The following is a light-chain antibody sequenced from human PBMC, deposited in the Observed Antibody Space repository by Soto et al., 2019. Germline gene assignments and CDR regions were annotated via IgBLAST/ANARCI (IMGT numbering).Light chain of an antibody. V-gene: IGKV3-20*01. Sequence: EIVLTQSPGTLSLSPGERATLSCRASQSVSSSYLAWYQQKPGQAPRLLIYGASSRATGIPDRFSGSGSGTDFTLTISSLEPEDFAVYYCQHRETFGQGTKVEIK. CDR3: QHRET. J-gene: IGKJ1*01. CDR2: GAS. CDR1: QSVSSSY.